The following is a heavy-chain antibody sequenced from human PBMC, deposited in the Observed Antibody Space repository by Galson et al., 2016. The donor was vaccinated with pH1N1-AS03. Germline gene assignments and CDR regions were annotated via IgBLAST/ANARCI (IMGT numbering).Heavy chain of an antibody. V-gene: IGHV3-33*08. J-gene: IGHJ4*02. CDR2: IWYDGSNK. Sequence: LRLSCAASGFTFRNYAMSWVRQAPGKGLEWVAVIWYDGSNKYYADSVKGRFTISRDNTKNTLYLQMNSLRVEDTAVYFCARGRGYGQYYFDYWGQGTLVTVSS. CDR3: ARGRGYGQYYFDY. CDR1: GFTFRNYA. D-gene: IGHD3-10*01.